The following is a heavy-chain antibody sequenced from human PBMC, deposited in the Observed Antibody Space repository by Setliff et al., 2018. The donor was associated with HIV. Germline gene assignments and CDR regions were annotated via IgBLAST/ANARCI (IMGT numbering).Heavy chain of an antibody. Sequence: VASVKVSCKASGGTFSSHGISWVRQAPGQGLEWMGEITTVFDSSNYAQNFQGRLTITADASTSTAYMDLSSLTAEDTALYYCARSGGIAARWFDSWGQGTLVTVSS. D-gene: IGHD6-6*01. CDR2: ITTVFDSS. CDR3: ARSGGIAARWFDS. J-gene: IGHJ5*01. V-gene: IGHV1-69*13. CDR1: GGTFSSHG.